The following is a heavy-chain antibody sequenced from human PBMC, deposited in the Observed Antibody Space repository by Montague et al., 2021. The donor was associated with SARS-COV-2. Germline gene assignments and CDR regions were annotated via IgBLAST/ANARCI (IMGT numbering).Heavy chain of an antibody. CDR2: IYYRGTT. D-gene: IGHD2-21*02. CDR3: ARELQYNWFDP. J-gene: IGHJ5*02. Sequence: SETLSLTCTVSGGSIDSYYWSWLRQPPGEGLEWIGYIYYRGTTNYNPSLESRVTMSVDTSKNQFSLNLSSVTAADTAMYYCARELQYNWFDPWGQGTLVTVSS. V-gene: IGHV4-59*01. CDR1: GGSIDSYY.